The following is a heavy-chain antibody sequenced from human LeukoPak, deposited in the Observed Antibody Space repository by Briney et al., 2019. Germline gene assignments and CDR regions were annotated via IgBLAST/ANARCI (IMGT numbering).Heavy chain of an antibody. V-gene: IGHV3-48*04. CDR1: GFTFSSYG. J-gene: IGHJ4*02. Sequence: GGSLRLSCAASGFTFSSYGMHWVRQAPGKGLEWVSYISSSGSTIYYADSVKGRFTISRDNAKNSLYLQMNSLRAEDTAVYYCARATVTIDYWGQGTLVTVSS. D-gene: IGHD4-17*01. CDR2: ISSSGSTI. CDR3: ARATVTIDY.